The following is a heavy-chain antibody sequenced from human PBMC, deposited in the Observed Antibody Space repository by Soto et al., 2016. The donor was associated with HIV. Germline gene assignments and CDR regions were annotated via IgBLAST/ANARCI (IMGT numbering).Heavy chain of an antibody. J-gene: IGHJ6*01. CDR3: VRRSLEYNENFGMDV. V-gene: IGHV4-4*02. Sequence: QVHLQESGPGVVEPSGTLSLTCAVSGDSISNSNWWTWVRQSPGKVLEWIGEIYHTGSINYNPSLKSRVNLLVDKSKNRFSLNLRSVTAADTAVYYCVRRSLEYNENFGMDVWGPRDNGHRSP. D-gene: IGHD1-1*01. CDR2: IYHTGSI. CDR1: GDSISNSNW.